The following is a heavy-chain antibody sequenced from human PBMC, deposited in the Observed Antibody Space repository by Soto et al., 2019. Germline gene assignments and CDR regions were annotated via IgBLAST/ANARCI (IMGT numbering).Heavy chain of an antibody. CDR2: ISSSSNII. CDR3: ARDYNGAWFVY. CDR1: GFTFSSYS. D-gene: IGHD6-19*01. Sequence: GGSLRLSCAGSGFTFSSYSMTWVRQAPGKGLQWLSFISSSSNIINYADSVKGRFTVSRDNAKNSLYLQMNSLRVEDTAVYYCARDYNGAWFVYWGQGTLVTVSS. J-gene: IGHJ1*01. V-gene: IGHV3-48*01.